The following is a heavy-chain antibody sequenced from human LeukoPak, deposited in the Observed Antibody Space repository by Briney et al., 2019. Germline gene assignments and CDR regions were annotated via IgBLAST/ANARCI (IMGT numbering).Heavy chain of an antibody. CDR2: ISGSGGST. D-gene: IGHD6-6*01. CDR3: AKEAHSSSSRIDY. J-gene: IGHJ4*02. V-gene: IGHV3-23*01. Sequence: GGSLRLSCAASGFTFSDYYMSWIRQAPGKGLEWVSAISGSGGSTYYADSVKGRFTISRDNSKNTLYLQMNSLRAEDTAVYYCAKEAHSSSSRIDYWGQGTLVTVSS. CDR1: GFTFSDYY.